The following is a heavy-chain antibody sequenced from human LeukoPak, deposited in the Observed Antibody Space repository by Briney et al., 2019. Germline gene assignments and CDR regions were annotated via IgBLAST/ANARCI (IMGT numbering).Heavy chain of an antibody. V-gene: IGHV4-34*01. CDR3: AKRRFVVVGARQPIDY. CDR1: GGSFSDYH. D-gene: IGHD2-15*01. J-gene: IGHJ4*02. CDR2: IDHSGST. Sequence: PSETLSLTCAIYGGSFSDYHWSWIRQPPGKGLEWFGEIDHSGSTNYNPSLKSRVTISLDTSKNQFSLKLSSVTAADTALYYCAKRRFVVVGARQPIDYWGQGTLVTVSS.